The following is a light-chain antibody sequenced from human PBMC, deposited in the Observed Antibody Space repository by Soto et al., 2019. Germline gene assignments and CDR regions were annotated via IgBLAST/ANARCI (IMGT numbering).Light chain of an antibody. CDR2: GAS. Sequence: EIVMTQSPATLSVSPGERATLSCKASQSVSDKSAWYQQKPGQAPRLLIFGASTRATGIPARFSGSGSETEFTLTISSLQYEDFAVYYCQQYNSWPYNFGPSPKVDIK. CDR1: QSVSDK. J-gene: IGKJ2*01. V-gene: IGKV3-15*01. CDR3: QQYNSWPYN.